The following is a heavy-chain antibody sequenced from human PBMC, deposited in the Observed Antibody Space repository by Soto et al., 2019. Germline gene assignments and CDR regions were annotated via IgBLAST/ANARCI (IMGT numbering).Heavy chain of an antibody. J-gene: IGHJ4*02. CDR3: ARGGGYSYGLD. Sequence: QVQLVESGGGVVQPGRSLRLSCAASGFTFSSYAMHWVRQAPGKGLEWVAVISYDGSNKYYEDSVKGRFTISRDNSKNTLYLQMNRLRAEDTAVYYCARGGGYSYGLDWGQGTLVTVSS. V-gene: IGHV3-30-3*01. D-gene: IGHD5-18*01. CDR2: ISYDGSNK. CDR1: GFTFSSYA.